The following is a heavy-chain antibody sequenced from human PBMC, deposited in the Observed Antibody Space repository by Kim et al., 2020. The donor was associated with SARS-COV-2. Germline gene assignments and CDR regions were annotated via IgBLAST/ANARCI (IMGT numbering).Heavy chain of an antibody. CDR3: VRHGVPGVALVTYAFDF. Sequence: SETLSLTCTVSGASISSYSYYWGWIRQPPGKWLERIGTIYYSGMTFYTPSLKSRVTMSVDTSKNQFSLELNSVTAADTAVYFCVRHGVPGVALVTYAFDFWGQGTMVTVSS. D-gene: IGHD6-19*01. CDR2: IYYSGMT. V-gene: IGHV4-39*01. J-gene: IGHJ3*01. CDR1: GASISSYSYY.